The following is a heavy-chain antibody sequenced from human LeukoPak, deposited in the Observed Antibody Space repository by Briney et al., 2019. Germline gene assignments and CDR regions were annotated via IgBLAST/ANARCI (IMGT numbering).Heavy chain of an antibody. J-gene: IGHJ3*02. CDR2: IKQDGSEK. Sequence: GGSLRLSCAASGFTFSSYWMSWVRQAPGKGLEWVANIKQDGSEKYCVDSVKGRFTISRDNAKNSLYLQMNSLRAEDTAVYYCARDRRGSSWYVHDAFDIWGQGTMVTVSS. D-gene: IGHD6-13*01. CDR3: ARDRRGSSWYVHDAFDI. CDR1: GFTFSSYW. V-gene: IGHV3-7*04.